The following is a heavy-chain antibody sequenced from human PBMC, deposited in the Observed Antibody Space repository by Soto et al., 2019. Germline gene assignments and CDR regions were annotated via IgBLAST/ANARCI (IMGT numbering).Heavy chain of an antibody. CDR2: ISGSGDRT. J-gene: IGHJ4*02. CDR1: GITISNYP. Sequence: EVQLLESGGGLVQPGGSLRLSCAASGITISNYPMSWVRQAPGKGLDWVSGISGSGDRTYYADSAKGRFTISKDISRNELSLQLDSLGVEDTAVYFCVKDDGGYPSTAPHWGQGTLVTVSS. CDR3: VKDDGGYPSTAPH. V-gene: IGHV3-23*01. D-gene: IGHD3-22*01.